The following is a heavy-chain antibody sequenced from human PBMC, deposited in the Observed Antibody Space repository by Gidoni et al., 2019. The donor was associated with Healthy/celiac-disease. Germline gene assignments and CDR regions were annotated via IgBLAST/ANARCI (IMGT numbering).Heavy chain of an antibody. CDR2: IYYSGST. V-gene: IGHV4-39*01. CDR3: ARHGYCSSTSCYIPYSSGWEVDY. Sequence: QLQLQESGPGLVKPSETLSLTCTVSGGSISSSSYYWGWIRQPPGKGLEWIGSIYYSGSTYYNPSVKSRVTISVDTSKNQFSLKLSSVTAADTAVYYCARHGYCSSTSCYIPYSSGWEVDYWGQGTLVTVSS. J-gene: IGHJ4*02. D-gene: IGHD2-2*02. CDR1: GGSISSSSYY.